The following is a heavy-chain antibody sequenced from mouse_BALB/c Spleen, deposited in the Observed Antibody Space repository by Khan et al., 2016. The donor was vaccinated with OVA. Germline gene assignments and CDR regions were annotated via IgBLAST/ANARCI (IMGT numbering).Heavy chain of an antibody. CDR2: IHYSGST. Sequence: EVQLQESGPGLVKPSQSLSLTCTVTGYSITSDYAWNWIRQFPGNKVEWMGYIHYSGSTSYIPSLKSRISITRDTSKNQFFLHLNSVTSEDTATYYCARGRAYWGQGTLVTVSA. CDR3: ARGRAY. CDR1: GYSITSDYA. D-gene: IGHD3-3*01. V-gene: IGHV3-2*02. J-gene: IGHJ3*01.